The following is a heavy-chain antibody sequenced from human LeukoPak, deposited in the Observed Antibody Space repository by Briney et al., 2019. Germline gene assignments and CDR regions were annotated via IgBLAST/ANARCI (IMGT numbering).Heavy chain of an antibody. V-gene: IGHV3-30*02. D-gene: IGHD2/OR15-2a*01. CDR3: ARGEFGDYYYFYMDV. Sequence: GGSLRLSCVASGFTFRSYGMHWVRQDPGKGPEWVAFIRYDGSNKFYADSVKGRFTISRDDSKNMVFLQMNSLRAEDTATYYCARGEFGDYYYFYMDVWGKGTTVTVSS. CDR1: GFTFRSYG. CDR2: IRYDGSNK. J-gene: IGHJ6*03.